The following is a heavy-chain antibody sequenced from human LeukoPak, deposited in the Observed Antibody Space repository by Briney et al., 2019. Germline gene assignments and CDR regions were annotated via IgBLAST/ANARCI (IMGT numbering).Heavy chain of an antibody. Sequence: GGSLRLSCAASGSTFSSYGMHWVRQAPGKGLEWVAGIFGSGGSPHYADPVKGRFTISRDNSRNTVYLQINSLRAEDAAVYYCGKTTVGYSSGQKPAWPVDYWGQGTLVTVSS. CDR2: IFGSGGSP. V-gene: IGHV3-23*01. D-gene: IGHD5-18*01. CDR3: GKTTVGYSSGQKPAWPVDY. CDR1: GSTFSSYG. J-gene: IGHJ4*02.